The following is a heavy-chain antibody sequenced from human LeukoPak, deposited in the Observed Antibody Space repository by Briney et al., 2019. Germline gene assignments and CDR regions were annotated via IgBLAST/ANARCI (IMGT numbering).Heavy chain of an antibody. Sequence: PGGSLRLPCAASGFTFNNAWMSWVRQAPGRGLEWVGRIKSKTDGGTTVYAAPVQGRFTISSDDSKDTLYLQMNSLKTEDTAVYYCTTIAPAGHFDYWGQGTLVTVSS. CDR1: GFTFNNAW. D-gene: IGHD6-13*01. V-gene: IGHV3-15*01. J-gene: IGHJ4*02. CDR3: TTIAPAGHFDY. CDR2: IKSKTDGGTT.